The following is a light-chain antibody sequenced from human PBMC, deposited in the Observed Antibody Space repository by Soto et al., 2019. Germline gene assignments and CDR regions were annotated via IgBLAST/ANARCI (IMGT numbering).Light chain of an antibody. CDR1: QTVSTTF. J-gene: IGKJ1*01. V-gene: IGKV3-20*01. Sequence: EIVLTQSPGTLSLSPGERATLSCRASQTVSTTFFAWYQHKPGQAPRLLIYSTSSRATGIPDRFSGSGSGTEFTLTISSLQSEDFAVYYCQQYNNWPQTFGQGTKVDIK. CDR2: STS. CDR3: QQYNNWPQT.